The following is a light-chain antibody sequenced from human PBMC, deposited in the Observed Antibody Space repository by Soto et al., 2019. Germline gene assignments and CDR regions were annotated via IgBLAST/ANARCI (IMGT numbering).Light chain of an antibody. CDR3: QQYGSSPQT. CDR1: QSVSSSY. J-gene: IGKJ1*01. Sequence: EIVLTQSPGTLSLSPGERATLSCRASQSVSSSYLAWYQQKPGQAPRLLIYGASSRATGIPDRFSGSGSGTDFTLTISILENADLAVYYCQQYGSSPQTFGQETKVDI. V-gene: IGKV3-20*01. CDR2: GAS.